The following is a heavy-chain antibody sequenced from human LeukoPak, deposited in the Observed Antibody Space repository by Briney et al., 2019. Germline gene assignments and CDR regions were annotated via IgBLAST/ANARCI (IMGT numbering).Heavy chain of an antibody. CDR3: ARQRLVAGKQFDY. V-gene: IGHV5-51*01. Sequence: GESLKISCKGSGYSFTSYWIGWVRQMPGKGLEWMGIIYPGDSETRYSPSFQGQVTISADKSISTAYLQWSSLKASDTAMYYCARQRLVAGKQFDYWGQGTLVTVSS. CDR1: GYSFTSYW. J-gene: IGHJ4*02. CDR2: IYPGDSET. D-gene: IGHD6-6*01.